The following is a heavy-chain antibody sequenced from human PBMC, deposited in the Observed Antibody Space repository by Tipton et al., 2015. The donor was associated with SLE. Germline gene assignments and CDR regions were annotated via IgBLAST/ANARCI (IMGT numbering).Heavy chain of an antibody. J-gene: IGHJ4*02. D-gene: IGHD4-11*01. CDR2: IYYSGST. CDR3: ARWAGPTVNFDY. Sequence: TLSLTCTVSGGSISSYYWSWIRQPPGKGLEWIGYIYYSGSTNYSPSLKSRVTISVGTSKNQFSLKLSSVTAADPAVYYCARWAGPTVNFDYWGQGTLVTVSS. CDR1: GGSISSYY. V-gene: IGHV4-59*01.